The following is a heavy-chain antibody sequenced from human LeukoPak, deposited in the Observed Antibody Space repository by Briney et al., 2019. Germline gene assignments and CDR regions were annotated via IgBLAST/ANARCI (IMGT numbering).Heavy chain of an antibody. CDR3: ARGSAGTPPRYFDY. CDR1: GFTFSSYS. Sequence: PGGSLRLPCAASGFTFSSYSMNWVRQAPGKGLEWVSSISSSSSYIYYADSVKGRFTISRDNAKNSLYLQMNSLRAEDTAVYYCARGSAGTPPRYFDYWGQGTLVTVSS. J-gene: IGHJ4*03. V-gene: IGHV3-21*01. CDR2: ISSSSSYI. D-gene: IGHD6-13*01.